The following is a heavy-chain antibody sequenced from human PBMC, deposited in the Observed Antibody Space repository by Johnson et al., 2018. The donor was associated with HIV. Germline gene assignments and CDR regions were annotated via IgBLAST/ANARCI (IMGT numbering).Heavy chain of an antibody. Sequence: QVQLVESGGGLVKPGGSLRLSCVASGFTFSDYYMSWIRQAPGKGLEWVSYISSRGSTIYYADSVKGRFTISRDNAKNALYLQMNSLGAEDTALYYCAKDVEYYDANDAFDIWGQGTMVTVSS. J-gene: IGHJ3*02. CDR2: ISSRGSTI. CDR3: AKDVEYYDANDAFDI. V-gene: IGHV3-11*01. CDR1: GFTFSDYY. D-gene: IGHD3-22*01.